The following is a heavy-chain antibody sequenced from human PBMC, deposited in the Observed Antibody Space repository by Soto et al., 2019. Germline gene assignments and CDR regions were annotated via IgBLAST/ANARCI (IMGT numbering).Heavy chain of an antibody. J-gene: IGHJ4*02. CDR1: GYTFTSYG. CDR3: ARDGTWFGELSLGPFDY. D-gene: IGHD3-10*01. Sequence: QVQLVQSGAEVKKPGASVKVSCKASGYTFTSYGISWVRQAPGQGLEWMGWISAYNGNTNYAQKLQGRVTMTTDTSPSXXYMELRSLRSDDTAVYYCARDGTWFGELSLGPFDYWGQGTMVTVSS. CDR2: ISAYNGNT. V-gene: IGHV1-18*01.